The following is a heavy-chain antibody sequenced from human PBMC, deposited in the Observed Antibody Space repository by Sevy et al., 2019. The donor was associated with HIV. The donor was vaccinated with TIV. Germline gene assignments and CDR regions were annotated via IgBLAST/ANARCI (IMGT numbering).Heavy chain of an antibody. V-gene: IGHV3-30*14. CDR1: GFKFNGHG. D-gene: IGHD3-3*01. CDR3: ARDYEVNNWRVVGAFDM. J-gene: IGHJ3*02. CDR2: ISHDRDNK. Sequence: GGSLRLSCVAPGFKFNGHGIHRVRQAPRKGLQWVAGISHDRDNKNYADSVKGRFSISGDQSKNTVFLQMNTLTTEDTAVYYCARDYEVNNWRVVGAFDMWGLGTMVTVSS.